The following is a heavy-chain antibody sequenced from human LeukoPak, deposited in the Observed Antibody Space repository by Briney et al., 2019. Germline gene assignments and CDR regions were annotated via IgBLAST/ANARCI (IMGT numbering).Heavy chain of an antibody. CDR3: ARVELLTGPFDY. CDR2: IWYDGSNK. J-gene: IGHJ4*02. V-gene: IGHV3-33*01. CDR1: GFTFSSDG. Sequence: GGSLRLSCAASGFTFSSDGMHWVRQAPGKGLEWVVVIWYDGSNKYYADSVKGRFTISRDNSKNTLYLQMNSLRAEDTAVYYCARVELLTGPFDYWGQGTLVTVSS. D-gene: IGHD1-26*01.